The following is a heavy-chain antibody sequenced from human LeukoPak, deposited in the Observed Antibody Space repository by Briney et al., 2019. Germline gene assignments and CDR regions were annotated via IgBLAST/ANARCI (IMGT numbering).Heavy chain of an antibody. Sequence: GGSLRLSCAASGFTFSSYEMNWVRQAPGKGLEWVSYISSSGSTMYYADSVEGRFTISRDNAKNSLYLQMNSLRAKDTAVYYCARDNYDSSGYYFDWGQGTLVTVSS. CDR1: GFTFSSYE. CDR3: ARDNYDSSGYYFD. V-gene: IGHV3-48*03. J-gene: IGHJ4*02. CDR2: ISSSGSTM. D-gene: IGHD3-22*01.